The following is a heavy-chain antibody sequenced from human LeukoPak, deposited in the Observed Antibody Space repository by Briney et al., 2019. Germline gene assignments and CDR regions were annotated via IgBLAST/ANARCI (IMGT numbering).Heavy chain of an antibody. J-gene: IGHJ4*02. CDR2: IYYSGST. D-gene: IGHD3-16*01. CDR1: GVSTSSYY. Sequence: KPSETLSLTCAVSGVSTSSYYRSWIRQPPGKGLEWIGYIYYSGSTNYNPSLKSRVTISVDTSKNQFSLKLSSVTAADTAVYYCASSHTYQPYYFDYWGQGTLVTVSS. CDR3: ASSHTYQPYYFDY. V-gene: IGHV4-59*01.